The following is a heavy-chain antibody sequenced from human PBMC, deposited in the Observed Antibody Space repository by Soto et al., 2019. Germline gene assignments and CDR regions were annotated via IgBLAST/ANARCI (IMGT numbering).Heavy chain of an antibody. D-gene: IGHD6-19*01. V-gene: IGHV3-23*01. J-gene: IGHJ4*02. CDR2: FSGGNT. CDR1: GFTFSSYA. CDR3: AKGPHSSGWHYFDY. Sequence: PGGSLRLSCAASGFTFSSYAMSWVRQAPGKGLEWVSTFSGGNTYYADSVKGRFTGSRDNAKDTLYLQMTSRSAEDTAVYYCAKGPHSSGWHYFDYWGQGALVTVS.